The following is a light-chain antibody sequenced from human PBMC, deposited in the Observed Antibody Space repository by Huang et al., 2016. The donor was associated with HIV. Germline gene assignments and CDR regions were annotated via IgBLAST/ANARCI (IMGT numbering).Light chain of an antibody. V-gene: IGKV1-39*01. CDR2: AAS. CDR1: QSISSF. J-gene: IGKJ4*01. Sequence: DIQMTQSPSSLSASVGDIVTITCWASQSISSFLNWYQQKSGKVPKLLVYAASNLQNGVSSRFRGGGSGTDFTLTINNLQPEDYATYYCQQTAAVPLTFGGGTKVEIK. CDR3: QQTAAVPLT.